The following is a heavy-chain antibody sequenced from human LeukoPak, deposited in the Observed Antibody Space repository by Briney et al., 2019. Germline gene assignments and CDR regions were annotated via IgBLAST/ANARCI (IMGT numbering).Heavy chain of an antibody. J-gene: IGHJ6*02. D-gene: IGHD1-26*01. V-gene: IGHV1-46*01. Sequence: ASVKVSCKASGYTFTGYYMHWVRQAPGQGLEWMGIINPSGGSTSYAQKFQGRVTMTRDTSTSTVYMELSSLRSEDTAVCYCARDATGSYYGLYYYHGMDVWGQGTTVAVSS. CDR3: ARDATGSYYGLYYYHGMDV. CDR1: GYTFTGYY. CDR2: INPSGGST.